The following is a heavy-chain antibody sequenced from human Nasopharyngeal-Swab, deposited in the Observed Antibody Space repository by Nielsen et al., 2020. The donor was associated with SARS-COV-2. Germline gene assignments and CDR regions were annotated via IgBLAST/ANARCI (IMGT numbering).Heavy chain of an antibody. D-gene: IGHD6-19*01. Sequence: RQAPGKGLEWIGSIYYSGSTYYNPSLKSRVTISVDTSKNQFSPKLSSVTAADTAVYYCARPRGSGWYREAFDIWGQGTMVTVSS. J-gene: IGHJ3*02. CDR2: IYYSGST. CDR3: ARPRGSGWYREAFDI. V-gene: IGHV4-39*01.